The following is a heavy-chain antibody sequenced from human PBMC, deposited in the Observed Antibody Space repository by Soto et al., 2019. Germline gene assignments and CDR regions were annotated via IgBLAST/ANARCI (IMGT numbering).Heavy chain of an antibody. CDR2: ISAYNGNT. CDR3: ATKISPFWSGHSEPLAY. J-gene: IGHJ4*02. V-gene: IGHV1-18*01. D-gene: IGHD3-3*01. Sequence: ASVKVSCKASGYTFTSYGISWVRQAPGQGLEWMGWISAYNGNTNYAQKLQGRVTMTTDASTSTAYMELRSLRSDDTAVYYCATKISPFWSGHSEPLAYWGQGTLVTVSS. CDR1: GYTFTSYG.